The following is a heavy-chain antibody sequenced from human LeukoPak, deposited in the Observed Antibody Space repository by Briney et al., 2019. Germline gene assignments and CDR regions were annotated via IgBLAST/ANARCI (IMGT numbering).Heavy chain of an antibody. Sequence: ASVKVSCKASGYTFTSYAMHWVRQAPGQRLEWMGWINAGNGNTNYAQKLQGRVTMTTDTSTSTAYMELRSLRSDDTAVYYCARDGGFGELSSSWGQGTLVTVSS. CDR2: INAGNGNT. V-gene: IGHV1-3*01. CDR3: ARDGGFGELSSS. D-gene: IGHD3-10*01. J-gene: IGHJ4*02. CDR1: GYTFTSYA.